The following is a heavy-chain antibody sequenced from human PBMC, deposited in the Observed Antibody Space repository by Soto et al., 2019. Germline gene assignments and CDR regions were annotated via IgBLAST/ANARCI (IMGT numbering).Heavy chain of an antibody. CDR2: ISYDSSNK. CDR3: AKLVIGYCSGNTCDDY. J-gene: IGHJ4*02. V-gene: IGHV3-30*18. D-gene: IGHD2-15*01. CDR1: GFTFSYG. Sequence: VQLLESGGGLIQPGGSLRLSCAASGFTFSYGIHWLRQAPGKGLEWVAYISYDSSNKFYGDSVKGRFTISRDNSKNTQFLQMSSLRAEDTAVYYCAKLVIGYCSGNTCDDYWGQGTLVAASS.